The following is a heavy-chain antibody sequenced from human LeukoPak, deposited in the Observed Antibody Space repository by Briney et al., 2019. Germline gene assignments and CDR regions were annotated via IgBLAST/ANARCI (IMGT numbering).Heavy chain of an antibody. CDR3: AKNAFYYDTSRLAFDI. J-gene: IGHJ3*02. CDR2: ISWNSGSI. Sequence: GRSLRLSCAASGFTFDDYAMHWVRQAPGKGLEWVSGISWNSGSIGYADSVKGRFTISRDNAKSSIYLQMNSLRAEDTAVYFCAKNAFYYDTSRLAFDIWGHGTMVTVSS. D-gene: IGHD3-22*01. V-gene: IGHV3-9*01. CDR1: GFTFDDYA.